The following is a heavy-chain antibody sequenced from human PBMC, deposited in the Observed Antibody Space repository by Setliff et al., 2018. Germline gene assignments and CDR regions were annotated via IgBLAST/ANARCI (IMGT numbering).Heavy chain of an antibody. CDR2: IYATGTT. D-gene: IGHD5-18*01. Sequence: PGGSLRLSCAVYGFTFNKYWMYWVRQAPGKGLEWVSVIYATGTTYYADSVKGRFTISRDDSKNTLYLQMNSLRADDTAVYYCARGSYGLTEHYWGQGTLVTVSS. CDR3: ARGSYGLTEHY. J-gene: IGHJ4*02. CDR1: GFTFNKYW. V-gene: IGHV3-53*01.